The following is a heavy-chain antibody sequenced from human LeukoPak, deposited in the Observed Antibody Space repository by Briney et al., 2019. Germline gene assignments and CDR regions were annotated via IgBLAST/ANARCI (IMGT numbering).Heavy chain of an antibody. J-gene: IGHJ5*02. Sequence: PGRSLRLSCAASGFTFDDYAMHWVRQAPGKGLEWVSGISWNSGRIGYADSVKGRFTISRDNAKNSLYLQMNSLRAEDMALYYCAKGIGYSYGGNWFDPWGQGTLVTVSS. CDR3: AKGIGYSYGGNWFDP. CDR1: GFTFDDYA. CDR2: ISWNSGRI. D-gene: IGHD5-18*01. V-gene: IGHV3-9*03.